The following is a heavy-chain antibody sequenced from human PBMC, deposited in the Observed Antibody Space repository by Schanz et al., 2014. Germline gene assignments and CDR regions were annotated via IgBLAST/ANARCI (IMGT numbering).Heavy chain of an antibody. J-gene: IGHJ4*02. CDR3: ARSAGRDFWSGYYTRFDY. CDR2: INTGSGDT. Sequence: QVQVVQSGAELKKPGASVKVSCKASEYSFTSYSMHWVRQAPGQRLEWMGWINTGSGDTKYSQNFQGRVTITRDTSASTAYMELRSLRSDDTAVYYCARSAGRDFWSGYYTRFDYWGQGTLXTVSS. V-gene: IGHV1-3*04. CDR1: EYSFTSYS. D-gene: IGHD3-3*01.